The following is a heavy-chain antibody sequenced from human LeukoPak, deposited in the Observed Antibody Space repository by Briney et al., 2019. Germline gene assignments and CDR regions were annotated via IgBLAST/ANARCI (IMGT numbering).Heavy chain of an antibody. CDR3: AAGFGYDILTGYSPS. V-gene: IGHV1-58*01. D-gene: IGHD3-9*01. CDR2: IVVGSGNT. J-gene: IGHJ5*02. CDR1: GFTFTSSA. Sequence: EASVKVSCKASGFTFTSSAVQWVRQARGQRLEWIGWIVVGSGNTNYAQKFQERVTITRDMSTSTAYTELSSLGSEDTAVYYCAAGFGYDILTGYSPSWGQGTLVTVSS.